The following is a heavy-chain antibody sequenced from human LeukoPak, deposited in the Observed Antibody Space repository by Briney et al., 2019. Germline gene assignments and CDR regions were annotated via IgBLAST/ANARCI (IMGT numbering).Heavy chain of an antibody. D-gene: IGHD6-6*01. J-gene: IGHJ4*02. CDR1: GDSISSYY. CDR2: IYYSGST. V-gene: IGHV4-59*01. CDR3: ARSGIAARRWIVDY. Sequence: PSETLSLTCTVSGDSISSYYWSWIRQPPGKGLGWIGYIYYSGSTNYNPSLKSRVTISVDTSKNQFSLKLSSVTAADTAVYYCARSGIAARRWIVDYWGQGTLVTVSS.